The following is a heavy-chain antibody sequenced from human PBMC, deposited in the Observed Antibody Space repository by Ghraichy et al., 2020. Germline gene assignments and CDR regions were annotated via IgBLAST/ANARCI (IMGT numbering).Heavy chain of an antibody. Sequence: GGSLRLSCAASGFTFSSYWMSWVRQAPGKGLEWVANIKQDGSEKYYVDSVKGRFTISRDNAKNSLYLQMNSLRAEDTAVYYCARAQYQLLSYYGMDVWGQGTTVTVSS. CDR3: ARAQYQLLSYYGMDV. CDR1: GFTFSSYW. V-gene: IGHV3-7*01. D-gene: IGHD2-2*01. CDR2: IKQDGSEK. J-gene: IGHJ6*02.